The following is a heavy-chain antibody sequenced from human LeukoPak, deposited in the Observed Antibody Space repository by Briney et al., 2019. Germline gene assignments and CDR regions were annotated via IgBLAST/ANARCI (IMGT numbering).Heavy chain of an antibody. J-gene: IGHJ4*02. D-gene: IGHD3-10*01. V-gene: IGHV3-23*01. CDR3: ARKAGYYYGSVDY. Sequence: GGSLRLSCAASGGTFSSYGMSWVRQPPGKGLEWGAAISRSGGSTYYADSEKGGFTISRDNSKNTLYLQMNRLRAGDTAVYYCARKAGYYYGSVDYWGQGTLVTVSS. CDR2: ISRSGGST. CDR1: GGTFSSYG.